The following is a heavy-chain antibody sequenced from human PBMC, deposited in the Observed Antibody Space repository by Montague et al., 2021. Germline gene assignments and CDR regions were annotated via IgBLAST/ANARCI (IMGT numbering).Heavy chain of an antibody. CDR2: IGTSSSFT. V-gene: IGHV3-11*06. Sequence: SLRLSCAASGFTFNNYFMSWFRQAPGKGLEWVSYIGTSSSFTRYADSVKGRFTISRGNAMNSLYLQMTAVRGEDTAVYYCARVGLTVAAGMIDYWGQGTLVTVSS. CDR1: GFTFNNYF. D-gene: IGHD6-13*01. J-gene: IGHJ4*02. CDR3: ARVGLTVAAGMIDY.